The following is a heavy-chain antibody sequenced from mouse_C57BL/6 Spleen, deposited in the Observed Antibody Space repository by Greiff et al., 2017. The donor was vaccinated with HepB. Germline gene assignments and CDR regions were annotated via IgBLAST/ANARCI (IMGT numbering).Heavy chain of an antibody. J-gene: IGHJ1*03. Sequence: EVKLMESGGGLVKPGGSLKLSCAASGFTFSSYAMSWVRQTPEKRLEWVATISDGGSYTYYPDNVKGRFPISRDNAKNNLYLQMSHLTSEDTAMYYCARDGPPHYYGSSHWYFDVWGTGTTVTVSS. CDR2: ISDGGSYT. D-gene: IGHD1-1*01. V-gene: IGHV5-4*01. CDR1: GFTFSSYA. CDR3: ARDGPPHYYGSSHWYFDV.